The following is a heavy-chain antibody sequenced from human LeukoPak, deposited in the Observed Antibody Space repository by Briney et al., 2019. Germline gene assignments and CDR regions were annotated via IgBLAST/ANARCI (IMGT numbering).Heavy chain of an antibody. CDR3: ARIGISGGGYDY. D-gene: IGHD3-16*01. CDR1: GFTFSSYS. Sequence: GGSLRLSCAASGFTFSSYSMNWVRQAPGKGLEWVSSISSSSSYIYYADSVKGRFTISRDNAKNSLYLQMNSLRAKDTAVYYCARIGISGGGYDYWGQGTLVTVSS. J-gene: IGHJ4*02. V-gene: IGHV3-21*01. CDR2: ISSSSSYI.